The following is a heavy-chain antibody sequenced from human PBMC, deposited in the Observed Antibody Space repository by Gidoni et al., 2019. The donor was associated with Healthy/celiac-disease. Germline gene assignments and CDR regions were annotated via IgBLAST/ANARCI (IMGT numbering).Heavy chain of an antibody. V-gene: IGHV4-39*01. J-gene: IGHJ3*02. D-gene: IGHD2-2*02. Sequence: QLQLQESGPGLVKPSETLSLTCPVSGGSISSSSYYWGWIRQPPGKGLEWIGGIYYSGSTYYNPSLKSRVTISVDTSKNQCSLKRSSVTAADTAVYYCAGRVPAAIAAFDIWGQGTMVTVSS. CDR3: AGRVPAAIAAFDI. CDR1: GGSISSSSYY. CDR2: IYYSGST.